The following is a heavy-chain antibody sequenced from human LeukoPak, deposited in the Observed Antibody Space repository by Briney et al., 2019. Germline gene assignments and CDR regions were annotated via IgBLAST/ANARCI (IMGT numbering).Heavy chain of an antibody. CDR2: TTNKANSFST. CDR1: GFTFSDFT. Sequence: GGSLRLSCAASGFTFSDFTMNWVRQAPGKGLERVGRTTNKANSFSTQYAASVKDRFTISRDDSKNSLYLQMNSLKTEDTAVYYCARVRSGGLDYWGQGTLVTVSS. D-gene: IGHD1-26*01. J-gene: IGHJ4*02. V-gene: IGHV3-72*01. CDR3: ARVRSGGLDY.